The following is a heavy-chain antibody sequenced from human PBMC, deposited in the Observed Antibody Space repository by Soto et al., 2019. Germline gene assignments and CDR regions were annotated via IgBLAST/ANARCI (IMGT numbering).Heavy chain of an antibody. CDR1: GFSFGSYA. D-gene: IGHD3-3*01. Sequence: GGSLSLSCAASGFSFGSYALSWVRQAPGKGLEWVSTISGSDGKTFYADSVKGRFSISRDTSQSTLYLQMNSLRADDTAMYYCARWSYLDYWGQGTRVTVSS. CDR3: ARWSYLDY. V-gene: IGHV3-23*01. CDR2: ISGSDGKT. J-gene: IGHJ4*02.